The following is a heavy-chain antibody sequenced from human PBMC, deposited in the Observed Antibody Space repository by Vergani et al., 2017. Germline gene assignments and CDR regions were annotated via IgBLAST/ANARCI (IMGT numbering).Heavy chain of an antibody. CDR1: GFTFSSYA. D-gene: IGHD2-2*01. CDR3: AKETYCSSSTCPHV. J-gene: IGHJ4*02. Sequence: EVQLLESGGGLVQPGGSLRLSCAASGFTFSSYAMTWVRQAPGKGLEWVSSITFSGDSTYYADSVKGRFTISRDNSKNTLYLQMNSLRSDDTAVYYCAKETYCSSSTCPHVWGQGTLVTVSS. CDR2: ITFSGDST. V-gene: IGHV3-23*01.